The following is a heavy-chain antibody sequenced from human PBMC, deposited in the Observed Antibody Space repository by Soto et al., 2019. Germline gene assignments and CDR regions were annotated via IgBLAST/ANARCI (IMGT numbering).Heavy chain of an antibody. D-gene: IGHD6-19*01. CDR3: ARERAVGIAEALNWFDP. Sequence: EVQLVESGGGLVQPGGSLRLSCAASGFTFSSYSMNWVRQAPGKGLEWVSYISSSSSTIYYADSVKGRFTISRDNAKNSLYLQMNSMRDEATAVYYCARERAVGIAEALNWFDPWGQGSLVTVSS. CDR2: ISSSSSTI. CDR1: GFTFSSYS. J-gene: IGHJ5*02. V-gene: IGHV3-48*02.